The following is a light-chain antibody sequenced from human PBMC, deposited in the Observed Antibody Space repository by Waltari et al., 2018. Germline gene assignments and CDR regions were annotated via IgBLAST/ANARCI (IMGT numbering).Light chain of an antibody. CDR1: QSVSSNF. Sequence: EIVLTQSPGTLSLSPGERATLSCRASQSVSSNFLAWYQQKAGQAPRLLIYGASSRATGIPDRFSGSASGTDFTLTISRLEPEDFAVYYCQQYAGSLLTFGGGTKVEI. V-gene: IGKV3-20*01. J-gene: IGKJ4*01. CDR3: QQYAGSLLT. CDR2: GAS.